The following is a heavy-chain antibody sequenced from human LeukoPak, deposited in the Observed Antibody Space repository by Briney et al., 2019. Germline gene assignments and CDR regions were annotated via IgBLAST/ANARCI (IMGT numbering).Heavy chain of an antibody. J-gene: IGHJ6*02. CDR3: ARAPTYGDYDHPYYGMDV. V-gene: IGHV1-69*13. D-gene: IGHD4-17*01. Sequence: GASVKVSCKASGGTFSSYAISWVRQAPGQGLEWMGGIIPIFGTANYAQKFQGRVTITADESTSTAYMELSSLRSKDTAVYYCARAPTYGDYDHPYYGMDVWGQGTTVTVSS. CDR1: GGTFSSYA. CDR2: IIPIFGTA.